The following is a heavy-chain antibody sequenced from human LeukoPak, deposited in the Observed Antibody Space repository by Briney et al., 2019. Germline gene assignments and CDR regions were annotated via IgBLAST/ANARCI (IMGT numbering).Heavy chain of an antibody. CDR2: ISSSSSTI. V-gene: IGHV3-48*01. CDR3: ARDAECSGGSCYSSYYFDY. Sequence: GGSLRLSCAASGFTFSSYSMNWVRQAPVKGLEWVSYISSSSSTIYYADSVKGRFTISRDNAKNSLYLQMNSLRAEDTAVYYCARDAECSGGSCYSSYYFDYWGQGTLVTVSS. D-gene: IGHD2-15*01. J-gene: IGHJ4*02. CDR1: GFTFSSYS.